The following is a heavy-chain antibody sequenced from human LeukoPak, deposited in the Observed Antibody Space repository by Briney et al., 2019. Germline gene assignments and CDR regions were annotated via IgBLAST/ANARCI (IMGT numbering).Heavy chain of an antibody. CDR1: GFILSDHY. V-gene: IGHV3-72*01. D-gene: IGHD3-10*01. CDR2: SRNEANAYTT. J-gene: IGHJ2*01. Sequence: GGSLRLSCAASGFILSDHYIDWVRQAPGKGLEWVGRSRNEANAYTTEYAASVKGRFTISRDDSKNSLYLQMNSLKTEDTAVYYCARVNGVYWYFDLWGRGTLVTVSS. CDR3: ARVNGVYWYFDL.